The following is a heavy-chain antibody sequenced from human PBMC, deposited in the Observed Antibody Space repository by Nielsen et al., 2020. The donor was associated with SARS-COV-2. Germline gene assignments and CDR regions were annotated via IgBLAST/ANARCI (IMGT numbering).Heavy chain of an antibody. Sequence: SSVNVTCKSSVCTLSSYACSWVRQAPGQGLEWMGGIIPIFGTANYAQKFQGRVTIPTDQSTNTVYMELNSLRSYDTAGDFCARALDYRGSEYFDLWGRGTLVTVSS. CDR2: IIPIFGTA. J-gene: IGHJ2*01. V-gene: IGHV1-69*05. D-gene: IGHD4/OR15-4a*01. CDR3: ARALDYRGSEYFDL. CDR1: VCTLSSYA.